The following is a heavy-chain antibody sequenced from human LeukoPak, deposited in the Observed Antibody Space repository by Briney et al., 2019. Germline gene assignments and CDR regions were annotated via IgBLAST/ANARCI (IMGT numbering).Heavy chain of an antibody. J-gene: IGHJ4*02. CDR1: GFTFNIYA. CDR3: ARDPRARATTWGEYFDY. CDR2: ISYDGNNK. Sequence: GGSLRLSCAASGFTFNIYAMHWVRQAPGKGLEWVAVISYDGNNKYYADSVKGRFTISRDNSKNTLYLQMNSLRAEDTAVYYCARDPRARATTWGEYFDYWGQGTLVTVSS. V-gene: IGHV3-30-3*01. D-gene: IGHD3-16*01.